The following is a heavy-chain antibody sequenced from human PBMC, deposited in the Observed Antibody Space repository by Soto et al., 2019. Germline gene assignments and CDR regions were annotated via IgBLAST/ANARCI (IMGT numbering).Heavy chain of an antibody. D-gene: IGHD6-6*01. CDR3: ARRARPDFYYMDV. CDR2: ISSNGVGT. J-gene: IGHJ6*03. V-gene: IGHV3-64*01. CDR1: GFTLGGYA. Sequence: PGGSLRLSCAASGFTLGGYAMDWAGQAPGKGLEYVSGISSNGVGTYYANSVQGRFTISRDNSKNTVYLQMGSLRPEDMAVYYCARRARPDFYYMDVWGKGTTVTVSS.